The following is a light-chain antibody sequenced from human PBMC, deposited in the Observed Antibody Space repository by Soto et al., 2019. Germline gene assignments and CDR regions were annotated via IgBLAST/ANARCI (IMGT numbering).Light chain of an antibody. J-gene: IGLJ1*01. CDR1: SSDVGGYNY. CDR2: EVS. CDR3: SSYTRSLRV. Sequence: QSALTQPASVSGSPGQSITISCTGISSDVGGYNYVSWYQQHPGKAPKLMIYEVSNRPSGVSNRFSGSKSGNTASLTSSGLQAEDEADYYCSSYTRSLRVFGTGTKLTVL. V-gene: IGLV2-14*01.